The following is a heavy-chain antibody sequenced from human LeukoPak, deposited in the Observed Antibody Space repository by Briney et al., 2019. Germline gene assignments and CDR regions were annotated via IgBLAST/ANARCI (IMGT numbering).Heavy chain of an antibody. D-gene: IGHD6-13*01. J-gene: IGHJ4*02. CDR1: GFTFSSYA. Sequence: GGSLRLSCAASGFTFSSYAMSWVRQAPGKGLEWVSAISGSGGSTYYADSVKGRFTISGDNSKNTLYLQMNSLRAEDTAVYYCAKGSIAAAGSIPSYWGQGTLVTVSS. CDR2: ISGSGGST. V-gene: IGHV3-23*01. CDR3: AKGSIAAAGSIPSY.